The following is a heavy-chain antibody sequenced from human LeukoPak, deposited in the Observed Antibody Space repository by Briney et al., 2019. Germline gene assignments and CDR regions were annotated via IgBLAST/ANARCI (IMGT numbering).Heavy chain of an antibody. CDR3: AKGGYTTWFDP. CDR2: IRSNGGET. CDR1: GFTFSDYS. V-gene: IGHV3-23*01. D-gene: IGHD2-15*01. J-gene: IGHJ5*02. Sequence: GGSLRLSCAAPGFTFSDYSMTWVRQAPGKGLEWVSTIRSNGGETYYADSVKGRFTVSRDNSKSTLSVEMNSLRAEDTAVYYCAKGGYTTWFDPWGQGTLVTVSS.